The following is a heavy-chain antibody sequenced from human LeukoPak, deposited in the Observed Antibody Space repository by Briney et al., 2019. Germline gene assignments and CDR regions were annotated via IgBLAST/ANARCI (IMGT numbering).Heavy chain of an antibody. CDR1: GYTFTRYA. J-gene: IGHJ4*02. CDR3: ARGYYYDSSGRIDY. D-gene: IGHD3-22*01. CDR2: ININTGNP. V-gene: IGHV7-4-1*02. Sequence: ASVKVSCKASGYTFTRYAMNWVRQAPGQGLEWMGWININTGNPTYAQDFTGRFVFSLGTSVSTAYLQISSLKAEDTAVYYCARGYYYDSSGRIDYWGQGTLVTVSS.